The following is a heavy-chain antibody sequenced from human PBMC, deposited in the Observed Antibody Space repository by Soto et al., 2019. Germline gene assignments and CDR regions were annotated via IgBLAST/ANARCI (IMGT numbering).Heavy chain of an antibody. CDR2: INSGNGNT. Sequence: EASVKVSCKASGYTFTSYTMHWVRQAPGQRLEWMGWINSGNGNTKYLQNFQGRVTITRDTSASTAYMELSSLRSEDTAVYYCARDLGGWPDYWGQGTLVTVSS. CDR3: ARDLGGWPDY. V-gene: IGHV1-3*01. J-gene: IGHJ4*02. D-gene: IGHD6-19*01. CDR1: GYTFTSYT.